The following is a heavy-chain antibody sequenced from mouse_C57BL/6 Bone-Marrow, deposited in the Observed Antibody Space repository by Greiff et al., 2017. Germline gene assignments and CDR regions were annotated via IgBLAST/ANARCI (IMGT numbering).Heavy chain of an antibody. D-gene: IGHD2-3*01. Sequence: QVQLQQPGAELVKPGASVKMSCKASGYTFTSYWITWVKQRPGQGLEWIGDIYPGSGSTNSNEKFKSKATLTVDTSSSTAYMQLSSLTSEDSAVYYCARNDGYLAWFAYWGQGTLVTVSA. V-gene: IGHV1-55*01. CDR1: GYTFTSYW. CDR2: IYPGSGST. J-gene: IGHJ3*01. CDR3: ARNDGYLAWFAY.